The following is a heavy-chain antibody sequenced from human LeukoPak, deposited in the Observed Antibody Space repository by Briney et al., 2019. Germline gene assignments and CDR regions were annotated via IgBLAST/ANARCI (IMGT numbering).Heavy chain of an antibody. CDR1: GFTFSSYW. Sequence: PGGSLSLSCAASGFTFSSYWMSWVRRAPGKGLEWVANIKQGGSEKYYVDSVKGRFTISRDNAKNSLYLQMNSLRAEDTAVYYCASVYSPFAFDIWGQGTMVTVSS. CDR2: IKQGGSEK. D-gene: IGHD1-26*01. V-gene: IGHV3-7*01. J-gene: IGHJ3*02. CDR3: ASVYSPFAFDI.